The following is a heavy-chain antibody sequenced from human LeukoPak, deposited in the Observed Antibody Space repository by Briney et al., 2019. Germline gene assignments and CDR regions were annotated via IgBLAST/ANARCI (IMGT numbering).Heavy chain of an antibody. CDR1: GDSASSNSAA. CDR2: TYYRSKWYY. Sequence: SQTLSLTCAISGDSASSNSAAWNWIRQSPSRGLEWLGRTYYRSKWYYDYAVAVKSRISINPDTSKNQFSLQLSSVTPEDTAVYYCARDPVGGSTIFDYWGQGTLVTVSS. V-gene: IGHV6-1*01. D-gene: IGHD1-26*01. CDR3: ARDPVGGSTIFDY. J-gene: IGHJ4*02.